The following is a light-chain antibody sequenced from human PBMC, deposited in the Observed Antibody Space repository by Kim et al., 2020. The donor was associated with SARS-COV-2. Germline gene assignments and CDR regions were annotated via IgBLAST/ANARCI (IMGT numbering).Light chain of an antibody. J-gene: IGLJ3*02. CDR1: NIGRKS. Sequence: SYELTQPPSVSVAPGKTARITCGGNNIGRKSVHWYQQKPGQAPVVVIYYDSDRPSGIPEGFSGSNSGNTATLTISRVEAGDEADYYCQVWDSSSDHWVFGGGTQLTVL. V-gene: IGLV3-21*04. CDR2: YDS. CDR3: QVWDSSSDHWV.